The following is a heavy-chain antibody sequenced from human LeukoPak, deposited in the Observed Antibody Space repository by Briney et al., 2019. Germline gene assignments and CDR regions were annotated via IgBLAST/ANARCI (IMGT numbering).Heavy chain of an antibody. D-gene: IGHD3-22*01. CDR2: IYHSGST. J-gene: IGHJ5*02. CDR3: ARLYYDSRGYYWFDR. Sequence: PSETLSLTCTVSGGSIISTSFYWGWIRQPPGKGLAWLGSIYHSGSTYDNPSLKSRDTISVDRSKNQFSLKLSSVTAADTAVYYCARLYYDSRGYYWFDRWGQGTLVTVSS. CDR1: GGSIISTSFY. V-gene: IGHV4-39*01.